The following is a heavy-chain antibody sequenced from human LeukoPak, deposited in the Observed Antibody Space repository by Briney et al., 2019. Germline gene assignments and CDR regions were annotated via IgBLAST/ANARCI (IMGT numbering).Heavy chain of an antibody. Sequence: SETLSLTYTVSGGSVSSYYWTWIRQPPGKGLEWIGYIYYSGSTNYNPSLKSRVTISVDTSKNQFSLRLNSVTAADTAVYYCARSVVTLNWFDPWGQGTLVTVSS. CDR2: IYYSGST. D-gene: IGHD3-22*01. CDR1: GGSVSSYY. CDR3: ARSVVTLNWFDP. V-gene: IGHV4-59*02. J-gene: IGHJ5*02.